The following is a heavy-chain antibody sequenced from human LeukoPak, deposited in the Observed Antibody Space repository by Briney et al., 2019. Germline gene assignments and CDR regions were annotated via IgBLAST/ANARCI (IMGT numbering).Heavy chain of an antibody. CDR1: GGSFSGYY. Sequence: SETLSLTCAVYGGSFSGYYWSWIRQPPGKGLEWIGEINHSGSTNYNPSLKSRVTISVDTSKNQFSLKLSSVTAADTAVYYCARALMTTSSWFDPGAREPWSPSPQ. D-gene: IGHD4-11*01. CDR2: INHSGST. J-gene: IGHJ5*02. V-gene: IGHV4-34*01. CDR3: ARALMTTSSWFDP.